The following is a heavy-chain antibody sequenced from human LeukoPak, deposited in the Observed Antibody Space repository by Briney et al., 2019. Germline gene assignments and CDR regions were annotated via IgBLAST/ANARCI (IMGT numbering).Heavy chain of an antibody. V-gene: IGHV3-48*02. CDR1: GFTFSSYS. Sequence: SGGSLRLSCAASGFTFSSYSMNWVRQAPGKGLEWVSYISTSSTIYYADSVKGRFTISRDNAKNSLYLQMNSLRDEDTAVYYCARRSPSDYWGQGTLVTVSS. J-gene: IGHJ4*02. CDR3: ARRSPSDY. CDR2: ISTSSTI.